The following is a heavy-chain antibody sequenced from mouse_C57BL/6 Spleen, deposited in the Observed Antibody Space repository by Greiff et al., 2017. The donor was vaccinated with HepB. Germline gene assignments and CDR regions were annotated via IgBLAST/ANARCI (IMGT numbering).Heavy chain of an antibody. CDR3: ARNDGLY. J-gene: IGHJ3*01. CDR1: GYSFTGYY. Sequence: VQLQQSGPELVKPGASVKISCKASGYSFTGYYMNWVKQSPEKSLEWIGEINPSTGGTTYNQKFKAKATLTVDKSFSTAYMQLKSLTSEDSAVYYCARNDGLYWGQGTLVTVSA. CDR2: INPSTGGT. V-gene: IGHV1-42*01. D-gene: IGHD2-3*01.